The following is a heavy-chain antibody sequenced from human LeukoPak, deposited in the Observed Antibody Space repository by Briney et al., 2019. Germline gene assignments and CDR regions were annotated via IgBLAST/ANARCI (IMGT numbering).Heavy chain of an antibody. CDR1: GDSISSSNYF. CDR3: VRHVSGAYYRFDY. Sequence: SETLSLTCTVSGDSISSSNYFWGWIRQPPGKGLDWIVSLSSGGTTYYNGSLKSRVTVSVDTSKSQFSLKLNSVTAADTAVYYCVRHVSGAYYRFDYWGQGTLVTVSS. J-gene: IGHJ4*02. CDR2: LSSGGTT. D-gene: IGHD1-26*01. V-gene: IGHV4-39*01.